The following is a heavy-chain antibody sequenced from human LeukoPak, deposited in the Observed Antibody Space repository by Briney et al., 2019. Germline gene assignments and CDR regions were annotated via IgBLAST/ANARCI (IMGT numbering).Heavy chain of an antibody. CDR2: IYYSGST. Sequence: PSETLSLTCTVSGASISSYYGNWIRQPPGKGMEWIADIYYSGSTNYNPSLKSRVTISVDTSKNQFSLKVNSVTAADTAVYYCARDSSAGGWFDPWGQGTLVTVSS. D-gene: IGHD3-16*01. CDR1: GASISSYY. J-gene: IGHJ5*02. CDR3: ARDSSAGGWFDP. V-gene: IGHV4-59*01.